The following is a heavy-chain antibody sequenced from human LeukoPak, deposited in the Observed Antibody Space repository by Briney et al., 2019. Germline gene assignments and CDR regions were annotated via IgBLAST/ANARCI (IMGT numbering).Heavy chain of an antibody. CDR3: AKTTVTTGYYYGMDV. V-gene: IGHV3-30-3*01. CDR2: ISYDGSNK. CDR1: GFTLSNHW. J-gene: IGHJ6*02. D-gene: IGHD4-17*01. Sequence: GGSLRLSCAASGFTLSNHWMSWVRQAPGKGLEWVAVISYDGSNKYYADSVKGRFTISRDNSKNTLYLQMNSLRAEDTAVYYCAKTTVTTGYYYGMDVWGQGTTVTVSS.